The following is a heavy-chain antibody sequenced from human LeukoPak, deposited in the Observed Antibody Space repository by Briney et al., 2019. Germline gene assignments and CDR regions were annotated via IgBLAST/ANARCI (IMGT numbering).Heavy chain of an antibody. CDR1: GGSFSGYY. V-gene: IGHV4-34*01. D-gene: IGHD3-10*01. CDR3: ARRPRGVIIKTWFDS. CDR2: INHSGST. J-gene: IGHJ5*01. Sequence: SSETLSLTCAVYGGSFSGYYWSWIRQPPGKGLEWIGEINHSGSTNYNPSLKSRVTISVDTSKNQFSLKLSSVTAADTAVYYCARRPRGVIIKTWFDSWGQGTLVTVSS.